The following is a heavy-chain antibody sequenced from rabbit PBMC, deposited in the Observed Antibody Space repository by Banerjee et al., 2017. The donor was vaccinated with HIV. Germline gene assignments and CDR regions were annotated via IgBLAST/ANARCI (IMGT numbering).Heavy chain of an antibody. Sequence: QEQLEESGGDLVKPEGSLTLTCTASGFSFSSGYDMCWVRQAPRKGLEWIGCIDTGDGSTWYASWAKGRFTISKTSSTTVTLQMTSLTAADTATYFCARDLAAVTGWNFDLWGPGTLVTVS. D-gene: IGHD7-1*01. CDR3: ARDLAAVTGWNFDL. J-gene: IGHJ4*01. V-gene: IGHV1S45*01. CDR1: GFSFSSGYD. CDR2: IDTGDGST.